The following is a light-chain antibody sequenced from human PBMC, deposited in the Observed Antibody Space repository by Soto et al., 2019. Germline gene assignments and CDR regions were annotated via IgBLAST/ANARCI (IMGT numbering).Light chain of an antibody. J-gene: IGLJ1*01. Sequence: QSALTQPASVSGSPGQSITISCTGTSSDVGGYNYVSWYQQHPGKVPKLKIYDVSNRPSGVSNRFSGSKSGNTASLTISGLQAEDEADYNCSSYTSSSLFVFGTGTKVTVL. V-gene: IGLV2-14*01. CDR3: SSYTSSSLFV. CDR2: DVS. CDR1: SSDVGGYNY.